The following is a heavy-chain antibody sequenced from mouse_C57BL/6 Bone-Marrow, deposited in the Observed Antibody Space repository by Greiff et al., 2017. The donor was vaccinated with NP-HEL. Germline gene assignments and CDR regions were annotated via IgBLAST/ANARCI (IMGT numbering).Heavy chain of an antibody. Sequence: EVQLQESGGGLVQPGGSMKLSCAASGFTFSDAWMDWVRQSPEKGLEWVAEIRNKANNPATYYAESVKGRFTISRDDSKSSVYLQMNSLRAEDTGIYYCTRHDGYFDYWGQGTTLTVSS. CDR3: TRHDGYFDY. CDR1: GFTFSDAW. J-gene: IGHJ2*01. CDR2: IRNKANNPAT. D-gene: IGHD2-3*01. V-gene: IGHV6-6*01.